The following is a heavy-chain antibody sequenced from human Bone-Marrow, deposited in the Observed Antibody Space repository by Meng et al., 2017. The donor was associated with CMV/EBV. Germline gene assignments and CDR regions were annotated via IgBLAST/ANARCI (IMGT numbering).Heavy chain of an antibody. D-gene: IGHD6-13*01. CDR1: GFTFSSYA. V-gene: IGHV3-30-3*01. CDR2: ISYDGSNK. J-gene: IGHJ6*02. Sequence: GESLKISCAASGFTFSSYAMHWVRQAPGKGLEWVAVISYDGSNKYYADSVKGRFTISRDNSKNTLYLQMNSLGAEDTAVYYCARDIAAAAVTIYYYYGMDVWGQGTTVTVSS. CDR3: ARDIAAAAVTIYYYYGMDV.